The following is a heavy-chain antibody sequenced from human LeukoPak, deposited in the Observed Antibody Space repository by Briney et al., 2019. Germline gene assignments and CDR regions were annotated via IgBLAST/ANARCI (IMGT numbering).Heavy chain of an antibody. D-gene: IGHD1-14*01. CDR2: IYYSGST. V-gene: IGHV4-31*03. J-gene: IGHJ2*01. Sequence: PSQTLSLTCTVSGGSISSGGYYWSWIRQHPGKGLEWIGYIYYSGSTYYNPSLKSRVTISVDTSKNQFSLKLSSVTAADTAVYYCARHLSNSPWTTGWYFDLWGRGTLVTVSS. CDR3: ARHLSNSPWTTGWYFDL. CDR1: GGSISSGGYY.